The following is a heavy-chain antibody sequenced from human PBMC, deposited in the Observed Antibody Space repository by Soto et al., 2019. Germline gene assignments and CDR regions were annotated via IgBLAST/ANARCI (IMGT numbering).Heavy chain of an antibody. CDR1: GFTFSSYS. CDR3: ASDKYSSGWYEFDY. V-gene: IGHV3-21*01. J-gene: IGHJ4*02. D-gene: IGHD6-19*01. CDR2: ISSSSSYI. Sequence: PGGSLRLSCAASGFTFSSYSMNWVRQAPGKGLEWVSSISSSSSYIYYADSVKGRFTISRDNAKNSLYLQMNSLRAEDTAVYYCASDKYSSGWYEFDYWGQGTLVTVSS.